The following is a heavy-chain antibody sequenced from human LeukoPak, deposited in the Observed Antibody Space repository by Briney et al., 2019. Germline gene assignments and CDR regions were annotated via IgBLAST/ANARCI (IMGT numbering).Heavy chain of an antibody. CDR3: ASRSYGRDY. Sequence: GGSLGLSCAASGFTFSNYWMSWVRQAPGKGLEWVANIKEDGSEKYYVDSVKGRFTISRDNAKNSLYLQMNSLRAEDTAVYYCASRSYGRDYWGQGTLVTVSS. V-gene: IGHV3-7*01. CDR1: GFTFSNYW. D-gene: IGHD1-26*01. J-gene: IGHJ4*02. CDR2: IKEDGSEK.